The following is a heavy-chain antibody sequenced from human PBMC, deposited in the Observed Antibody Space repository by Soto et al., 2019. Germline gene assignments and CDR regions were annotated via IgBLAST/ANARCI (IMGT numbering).Heavy chain of an antibody. V-gene: IGHV3-30*18. J-gene: IGHJ6*02. CDR1: GFTFSSYG. CDR2: ISYDGSNK. D-gene: IGHD4-17*01. Sequence: QVQLVESGGGVVQPGRSLRLSCAASGFTFSSYGMHWVRQAPGKGLEWVAVISYDGSNKYYADSVKGRFTISRDNSKNTLYLKMNSLRAEDTAVYYCAKDPSDYGDYYYGMDVWGQGTTVTVSS. CDR3: AKDPSDYGDYYYGMDV.